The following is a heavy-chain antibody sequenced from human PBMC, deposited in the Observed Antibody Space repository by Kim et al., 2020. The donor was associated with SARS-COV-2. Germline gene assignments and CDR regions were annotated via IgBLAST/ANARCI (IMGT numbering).Heavy chain of an antibody. D-gene: IGHD6-19*01. V-gene: IGHV7-4-1*02. CDR3: ARTVAVLDL. CDR2: INTNTGDP. CDR1: GYTFIKYG. Sequence: ASVKVSCKGSGYTFIKYGINWARQAPGHGLEWMGWINTNTGDPTYAQAFTGRFVFSLDTSLSTAYLQISSLEAADTAVYFCARTVAVLDLWGQGTLVTVSS. J-gene: IGHJ5*02.